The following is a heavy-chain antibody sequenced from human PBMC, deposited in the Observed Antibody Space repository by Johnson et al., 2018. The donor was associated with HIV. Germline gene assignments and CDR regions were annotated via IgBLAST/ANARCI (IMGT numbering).Heavy chain of an antibody. CDR2: ISYDGSNK. J-gene: IGHJ3*02. D-gene: IGHD2-15*01. Sequence: QVQLVESGGGVVQPGRSLRLSCAASGFTFSSYVMHWVRQAPGKGLEWVALISYDGSNKYYADSVKGRFTISRDNAKNSLYLQMNSRRAEDTAVYYCAKDLRAGVAGDAFDSWGQGTMVTVSS. V-gene: IGHV3-30*04. CDR1: GFTFSSYV. CDR3: AKDLRAGVAGDAFDS.